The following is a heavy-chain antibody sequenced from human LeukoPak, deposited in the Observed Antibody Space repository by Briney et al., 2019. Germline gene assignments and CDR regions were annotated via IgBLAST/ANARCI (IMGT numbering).Heavy chain of an antibody. Sequence: ASVKVSYKASGYTFTSYDINWVRQATGQGLEWMGWMNPNSGNTGYAQKFQGRVTMTRNTSISTAYMELSSLRSEDTAVYYCARPSSSWYPPYYYYGMDVWGQGTTVTVSS. CDR3: ARPSSSWYPPYYYYGMDV. D-gene: IGHD6-13*01. V-gene: IGHV1-8*01. CDR1: GYTFTSYD. CDR2: MNPNSGNT. J-gene: IGHJ6*02.